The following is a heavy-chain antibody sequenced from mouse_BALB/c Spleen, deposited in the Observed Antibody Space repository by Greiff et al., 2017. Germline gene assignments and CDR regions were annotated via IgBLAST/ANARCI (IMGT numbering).Heavy chain of an antibody. CDR3: TRARGTTVVANFYIDY. CDR1: GFTFSSYT. V-gene: IGHV5-6-4*01. D-gene: IGHD1-1*01. Sequence: EVMLVESGGGLVKPGGSLKLSCAASGFTFSSYTMSWVRQTPEKRLEWVATISSGGSYTYYPDSVKGRFTISRDNAKNTLYLQMSSLKSEDTAMYYCTRARGTTVVANFYIDYWGQGTTLTVSS. J-gene: IGHJ2*01. CDR2: ISSGGSYT.